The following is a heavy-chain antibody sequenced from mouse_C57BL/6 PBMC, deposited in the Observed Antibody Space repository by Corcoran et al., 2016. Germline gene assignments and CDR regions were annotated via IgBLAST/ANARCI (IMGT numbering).Heavy chain of an antibody. V-gene: IGHV1-26*01. J-gene: IGHJ1*03. Sequence: EVQLQQSGPELVKPGASVKISCKASGYTFTDYYMNWVKQSHGKSLEWIGDINPNNGGTSYNQKFKGKATLTVDKSSSTAYMELRSLTSEDSAVYYCARDGYYVLHWYFDVWGTGTTVIVSS. CDR3: ARDGYYVLHWYFDV. CDR1: GYTFTDYY. CDR2: INPNNGGT. D-gene: IGHD2-3*01.